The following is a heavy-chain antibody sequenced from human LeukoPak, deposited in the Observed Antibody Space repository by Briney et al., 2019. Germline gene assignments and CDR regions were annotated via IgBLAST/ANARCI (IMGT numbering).Heavy chain of an antibody. CDR3: ARDGAWDAFDI. J-gene: IGHJ3*02. Sequence: GGSLRLSCAAPGFTFSSYEMYWGRQAPGNGLGWVSCISSSGSTIYYADSVKRRFTIPRDNAKNSLYLQMNSLRAEDTAVYYCARDGAWDAFDIWGQGTMVTVSS. D-gene: IGHD2-21*02. CDR2: ISSSGSTI. V-gene: IGHV3-48*03. CDR1: GFTFSSYE.